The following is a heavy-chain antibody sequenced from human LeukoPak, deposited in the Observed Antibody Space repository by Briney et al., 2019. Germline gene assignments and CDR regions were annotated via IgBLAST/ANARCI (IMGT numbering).Heavy chain of an antibody. V-gene: IGHV4-61*02. D-gene: IGHD1-26*01. CDR2: IYTSGST. J-gene: IGHJ5*02. Sequence: SETLSLTCTVSGGSISSGSYYWSWIRQPAGKRLEWIGRIYTSGSTNYNPSLKSRVTISVDTSKNQFSLKLSSVTAADTAVYYCARDPVGATPNWFDPWGQGTLVTVSS. CDR3: ARDPVGATPNWFDP. CDR1: GGSISSGSYY.